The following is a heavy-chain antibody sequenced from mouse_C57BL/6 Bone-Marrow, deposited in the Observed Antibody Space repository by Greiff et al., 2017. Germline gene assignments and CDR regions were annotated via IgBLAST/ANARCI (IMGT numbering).Heavy chain of an antibody. V-gene: IGHV1-54*01. CDR3: ARPDSSGYGFAY. CDR2: INPGSGGP. D-gene: IGHD3-2*02. J-gene: IGHJ3*01. CDR1: GYAFTNYL. Sequence: QVQLKQSGAELVRPGTSVKVSCKASGYAFTNYLIEWVKQRPGQGLAWIGVINPGSGGPNYNEKFKGKATLTADKSSSPAYMHRSSLTSKDSAVYFGARPDSSGYGFAYWGQGTLVTVSA.